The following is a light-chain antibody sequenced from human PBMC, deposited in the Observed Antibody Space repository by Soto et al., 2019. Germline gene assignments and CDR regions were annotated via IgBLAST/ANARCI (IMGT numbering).Light chain of an antibody. V-gene: IGKV3-20*01. Sequence: EIVLTQSPGTLSFSPWERATLSCGASQRVSGSYLAWYQQKPGQAPRLLIYGASSRASGIPDRFSGSGSGTDFSLTISRLEPEDFAVYYCQQYGSSPRTFGQGTKVDI. CDR3: QQYGSSPRT. J-gene: IGKJ1*01. CDR2: GAS. CDR1: QRVSGSY.